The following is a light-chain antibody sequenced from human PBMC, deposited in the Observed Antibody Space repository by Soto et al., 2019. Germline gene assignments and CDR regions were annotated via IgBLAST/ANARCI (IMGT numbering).Light chain of an antibody. Sequence: QSALTQPASVSGSPGQSVSISCSGTSSDIGDYKYVSWYQQHPGKAPKLVISEVNNRPLGVSNRFSGSKSGNTASLTISALQAEDEADYYCRSYKTSITVFGGGTQLTGL. CDR3: RSYKTSITV. CDR1: SSDIGDYKY. V-gene: IGLV2-14*01. CDR2: EVN. J-gene: IGLJ3*02.